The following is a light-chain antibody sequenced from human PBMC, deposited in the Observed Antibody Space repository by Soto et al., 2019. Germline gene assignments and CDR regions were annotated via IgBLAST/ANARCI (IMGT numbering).Light chain of an antibody. CDR1: SSDVGGYNY. CDR3: SSYTSSSTLV. J-gene: IGLJ1*01. Sequence: QSALTQPASVSGSPGQSITISCTGTSSDVGGYNYVSWYQQHPGKAPKLMIYDVSNRPSGVSNRFSGSKSVNTASLTISGLQAEDEADYYCSSYTSSSTLVFGTGTQLTVL. V-gene: IGLV2-14*01. CDR2: DVS.